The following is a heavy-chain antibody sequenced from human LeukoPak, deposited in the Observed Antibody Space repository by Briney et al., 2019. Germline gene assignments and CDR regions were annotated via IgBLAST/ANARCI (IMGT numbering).Heavy chain of an antibody. CDR3: AKDRSGYDYYGQYYFDY. V-gene: IGHV3-23*01. CDR1: GFTFTSYS. Sequence: GGSLRPSCAASGFTFTSYSMTWVRQAPGKWPEWVSGISGSGGTTYYADSVKGRFTISRDNSKNTLYLQMNSLGAEDTALYYCAKDRSGYDYYGQYYFDYWGQGTPVTVSS. D-gene: IGHD5-12*01. J-gene: IGHJ4*02. CDR2: ISGSGGTT.